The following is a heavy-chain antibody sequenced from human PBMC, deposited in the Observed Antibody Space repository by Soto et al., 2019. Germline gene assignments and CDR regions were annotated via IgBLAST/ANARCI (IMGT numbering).Heavy chain of an antibody. CDR2: ISAYNGNT. Sequence: ASVKVSSKASGGSFSSYAISGVRQAPGQGLEWMGGISAYNGNTNYAQKLQGRVTMTTDTSTSTAYMELRSLRSDDTAVYYCARSMAGYCSGGSCFEAPPYYYYMDVWGKGTTVTVSS. D-gene: IGHD2-15*01. V-gene: IGHV1-18*01. CDR3: ARSMAGYCSGGSCFEAPPYYYYMDV. J-gene: IGHJ6*03. CDR1: GGSFSSYA.